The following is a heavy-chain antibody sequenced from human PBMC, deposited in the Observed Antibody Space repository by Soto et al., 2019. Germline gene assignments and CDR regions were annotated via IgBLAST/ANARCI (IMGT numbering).Heavy chain of an antibody. CDR2: IYYSGST. J-gene: IGHJ6*02. CDR3: ARDPTRQLWLGYGMDV. CDR1: GGSISSGDYY. D-gene: IGHD5-18*01. V-gene: IGHV4-30-4*01. Sequence: SSTLSLTCPLSGGSISSGDYYWSWSRQPPGKGLEWIGYIYYSGSTYYNPSLKSRVTISVDTSKNQFSLKLSSVAAADTAVYYXARDPTRQLWLGYGMDVWGQGTTVTVSS.